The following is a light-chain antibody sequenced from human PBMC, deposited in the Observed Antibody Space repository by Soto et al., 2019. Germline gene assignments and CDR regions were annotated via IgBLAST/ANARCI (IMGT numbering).Light chain of an antibody. Sequence: EIVMTQSPATLPVSPGERATLSCRASQSVSSNVAWYQQKPGQAPRLLIYGASTRATGIPARFSGSGSGTEFTLTISSLQSEDFAVYYCQQYNNWPPWTFGQGTKVDI. V-gene: IGKV3-15*01. J-gene: IGKJ1*01. CDR2: GAS. CDR1: QSVSSN. CDR3: QQYNNWPPWT.